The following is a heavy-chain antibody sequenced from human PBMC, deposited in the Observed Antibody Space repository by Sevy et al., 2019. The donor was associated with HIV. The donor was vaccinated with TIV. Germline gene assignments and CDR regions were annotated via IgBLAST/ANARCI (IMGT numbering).Heavy chain of an antibody. CDR2: SYYRSTWHK. J-gene: IGHJ4*02. V-gene: IGHV6-1*01. Sequence: SQTLSLTCVISGDSVSRNGAAWNWIRQSPSRGLEWLGRSYYRSTWHKDYAISVKSRLTITPDTSKNQFFLQLNSVTPEDTAMYYCARAVAVMYYFDYWGQGTLVTVSS. CDR1: GDSVSRNGAA. CDR3: ARAVAVMYYFDY. D-gene: IGHD6-19*01.